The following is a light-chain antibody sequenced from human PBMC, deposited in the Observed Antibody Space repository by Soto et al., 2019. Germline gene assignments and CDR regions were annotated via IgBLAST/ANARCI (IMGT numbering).Light chain of an antibody. CDR1: QSVSSY. J-gene: IGKJ3*01. CDR3: QQRSNWQT. CDR2: DAS. V-gene: IGKV3-11*01. Sequence: EIGLTHSPATLSLSPGEIATLSCRASQSVSSYLAWYQQKPGQAPRLLIYDASNRATGIPARFSGSGSGTDFTLTISSLEPEDFAVYYCQQRSNWQTFGPGTKVDIK.